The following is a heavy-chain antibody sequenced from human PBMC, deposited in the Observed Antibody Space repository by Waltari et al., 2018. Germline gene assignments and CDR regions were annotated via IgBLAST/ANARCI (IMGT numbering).Heavy chain of an antibody. J-gene: IGHJ5*02. D-gene: IGHD4-17*01. Sequence: QVQLVASGGGVVRPGRSLRLSCTGSGFTLSRYAFHWIRQAPGKGLEWVAVISYDENNRHYADSVKGRFTISRDNSKTTLYLQIVSLRDEDTAIYYCARDALGDYSNWFDPWGQGTRVTVSS. CDR2: ISYDENNR. CDR3: ARDALGDYSNWFDP. V-gene: IGHV3-30*01. CDR1: GFTLSRYA.